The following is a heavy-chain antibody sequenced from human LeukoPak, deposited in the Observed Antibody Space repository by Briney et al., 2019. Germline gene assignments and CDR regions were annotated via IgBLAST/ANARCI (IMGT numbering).Heavy chain of an antibody. D-gene: IGHD7-27*01. CDR2: IKEDGSEK. J-gene: IGHJ4*02. V-gene: IGHV3-7*01. CDR1: GSTFSSYW. CDR3: ARESITGDRDFDY. Sequence: PGGSLRLSCAASGSTFSSYWMNWVRQAPGKGLEWVANIKEDGSEKYYVDSVKGRFTISRDNAKNSLYLLMDSLRADDTAVYYCARESITGDRDFDYWGQGTLITVSS.